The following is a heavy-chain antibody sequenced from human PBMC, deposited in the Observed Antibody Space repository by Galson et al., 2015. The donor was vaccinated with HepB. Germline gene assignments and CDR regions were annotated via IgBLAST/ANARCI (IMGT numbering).Heavy chain of an antibody. D-gene: IGHD4-23*01. CDR2: ISAYNGNT. V-gene: IGHV1-18*01. Sequence: SVKVSCKASGYTFTSYGISWVRQAPGQGLEWMGWISAYNGNTNYAQKLQGRVTMTTDTSTGTAYMELRSLRSDDTAVYYCARLAERTVGGCYYYGMDVWGQGTTVTVSS. CDR1: GYTFTSYG. J-gene: IGHJ6*02. CDR3: ARLAERTVGGCYYYGMDV.